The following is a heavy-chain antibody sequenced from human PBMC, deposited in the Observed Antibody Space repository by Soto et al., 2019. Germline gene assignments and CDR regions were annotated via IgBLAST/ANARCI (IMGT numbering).Heavy chain of an antibody. CDR1: GGTFSSYA. D-gene: IGHD2-2*02. CDR3: ARYCSSTSCYMDIDY. V-gene: IGHV1-69*06. Sequence: SVKVSCKASGGTFSSYAISWVRQAPEQGLEWMGGIIPIFGTANYAQKFQGRVTITADKSTSTAYMELSSLRSEDTAVYYCARYCSSTSCYMDIDYWGQGTLVTVAS. J-gene: IGHJ4*02. CDR2: IIPIFGTA.